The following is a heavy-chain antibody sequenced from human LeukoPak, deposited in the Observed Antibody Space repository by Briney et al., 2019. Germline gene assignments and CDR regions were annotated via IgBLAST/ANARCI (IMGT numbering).Heavy chain of an antibody. V-gene: IGHV1-69*06. CDR3: ASNLITMVRGAQRTYAFDI. J-gene: IGHJ3*02. Sequence: SVKVSCKASGGTFSSYAISWVRQAPGQGLEWIGGIIPIFGTANYAQKFQGRVTITADKSTSTAYMELSSLRSEDTAVYYCASNLITMVRGAQRTYAFDIWGQGTMVTVSS. CDR2: IIPIFGTA. D-gene: IGHD3-10*01. CDR1: GGTFSSYA.